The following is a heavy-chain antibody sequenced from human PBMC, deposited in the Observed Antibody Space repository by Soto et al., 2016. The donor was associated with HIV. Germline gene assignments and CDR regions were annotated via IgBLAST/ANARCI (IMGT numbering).Heavy chain of an antibody. V-gene: IGHV1-18*01. Sequence: QVQLVQSGAEVKKPGASVKVSCKASGYTFSDYGISWVRQAPGQGLEWMAWISAHNGNRKYAQKFQGRVSMTTDTSTSTAYMEMKSLRSDDTAVYYCARESPGLGTSMTEVVSGLQHWGQGTLVTVSS. D-gene: IGHD3-22*01. CDR1: GYTFSDYG. CDR3: ARESPGLGTSMTEVVSGLQH. J-gene: IGHJ1*01. CDR2: ISAHNGNR.